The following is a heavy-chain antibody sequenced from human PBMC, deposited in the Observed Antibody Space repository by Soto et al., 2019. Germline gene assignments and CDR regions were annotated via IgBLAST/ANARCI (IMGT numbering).Heavy chain of an antibody. J-gene: IGHJ4*02. CDR1: GFTFSIYS. Sequence: GGSLRLSCAASGFTFSIYSMSWVRHAPGKGLEWVSGFRTSGDGGTTYYADSVKGRFTISRDNSRNMLFLQMNSLRAEDTAIYYCAKKVNSGPGSQYFDYWGQGTLVTVSS. D-gene: IGHD3-10*01. CDR2: FRTSGDGGTT. V-gene: IGHV3-23*01. CDR3: AKKVNSGPGSQYFDY.